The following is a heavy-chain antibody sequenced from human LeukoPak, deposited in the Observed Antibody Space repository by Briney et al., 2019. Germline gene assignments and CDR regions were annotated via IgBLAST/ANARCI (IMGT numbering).Heavy chain of an antibody. J-gene: IGHJ4*02. CDR3: ARCTTGKTFGSLREIKKSREVDY. D-gene: IGHD1-1*01. CDR2: ISSSSSYI. Sequence: GGSLRLSCAASGFTFSSYSMNWVRQAPGKGLEWVSSISSSSSYINYADSVRGRFTISRDNAKNSLFLQMDSLRGEDTAVYYCARCTTGKTFGSLREIKKSREVDYWGQGTLVTVSS. CDR1: GFTFSSYS. V-gene: IGHV3-21*01.